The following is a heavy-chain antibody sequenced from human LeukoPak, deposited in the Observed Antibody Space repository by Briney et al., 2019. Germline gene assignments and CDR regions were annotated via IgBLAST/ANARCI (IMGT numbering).Heavy chain of an antibody. Sequence: GGSLRLSCAASGFTFSSYAMHWVRQAPGKGLEWVAVIRYDGSNKYYADSVKGRFTISRDNSKNTLYLQMNSLRAEDTAVYYCAKDHKYRIAAAGRGWYFDYWGQGTLVTVSS. D-gene: IGHD6-13*01. CDR2: IRYDGSNK. CDR1: GFTFSSYA. V-gene: IGHV3-30*02. CDR3: AKDHKYRIAAAGRGWYFDY. J-gene: IGHJ4*02.